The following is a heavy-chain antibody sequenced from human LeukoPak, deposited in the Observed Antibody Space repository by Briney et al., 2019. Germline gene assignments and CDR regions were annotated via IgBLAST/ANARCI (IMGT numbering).Heavy chain of an antibody. CDR1: GYTFTGYY. J-gene: IGHJ4*02. D-gene: IGHD1-26*01. Sequence: ASVKVSCKASGYTFTGYYMHWVRQAPGQGLEWMGWINPNSGGTNYAQKFQGRVTMTRDTSISTAYMELSRLRSDDTAVYYCAKLIVGATKSGYYFDYWGQGTLVTVSS. V-gene: IGHV1-2*02. CDR2: INPNSGGT. CDR3: AKLIVGATKSGYYFDY.